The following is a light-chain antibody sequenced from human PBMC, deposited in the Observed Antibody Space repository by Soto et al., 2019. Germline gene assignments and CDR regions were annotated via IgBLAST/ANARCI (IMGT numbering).Light chain of an antibody. CDR3: QQYGSSPPRT. CDR1: QSITNNY. J-gene: IGKJ1*01. V-gene: IGKV3-20*01. Sequence: EIVLTQSPGTLSLSPGERATLSCRASQSITNNYLAWYQQKPGQAPRLLIYDASSRATGIPDRFSGSGSGTDFPLTISRLEPEDFAVYYCQQYGSSPPRTFGQGTKVEIK. CDR2: DAS.